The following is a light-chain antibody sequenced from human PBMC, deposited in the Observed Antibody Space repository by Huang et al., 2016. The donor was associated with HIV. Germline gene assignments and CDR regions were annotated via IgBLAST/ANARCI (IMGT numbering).Light chain of an antibody. J-gene: IGKJ1*01. CDR1: QSVSSSY. Sequence: DIVLTQSPGTLSLSPWERATLSCRASQSVSSSYLAWYQQKPGQAPRLLFYGASSRATGIPDRFSGSGAGTDFTLTISRLEPEDFAVYYCQQYDSSPWTFGQGTKVEIK. V-gene: IGKV3-20*01. CDR3: QQYDSSPWT. CDR2: GAS.